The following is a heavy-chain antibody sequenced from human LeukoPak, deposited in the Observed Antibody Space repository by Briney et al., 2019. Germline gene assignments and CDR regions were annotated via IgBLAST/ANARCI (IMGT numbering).Heavy chain of an antibody. J-gene: IGHJ4*02. D-gene: IGHD3-3*01. CDR1: GYTFTGYY. V-gene: IGHV1-2*04. Sequence: GASVKVSCKASGYTFTGYYVHWVRQAPGQGLEWMGWIDPNSGGTNYAQKFQDWVIMTRDTFITTAYMELTRLRSDDTAMYYCARDSPFGMVTIALDYWGQGTLVTVSS. CDR3: ARDSPFGMVTIALDY. CDR2: IDPNSGGT.